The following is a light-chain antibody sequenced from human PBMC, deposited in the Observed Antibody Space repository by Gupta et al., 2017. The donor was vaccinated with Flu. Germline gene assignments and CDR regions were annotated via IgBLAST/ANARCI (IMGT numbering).Light chain of an antibody. Sequence: SPGQTATFTCSGKKLGDVFVCWYQQRPGQSPVLVIYKDDKRPSGIPERFSGSNSGNTATLTISGTQAMDEADYYCLAWDNNAWVFGGGTKLTVL. CDR2: KDD. CDR1: KLGDVF. J-gene: IGLJ3*02. V-gene: IGLV3-1*01. CDR3: LAWDNNAWV.